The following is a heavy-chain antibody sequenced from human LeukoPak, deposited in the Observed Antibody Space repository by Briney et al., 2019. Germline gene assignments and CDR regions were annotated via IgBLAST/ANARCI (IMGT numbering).Heavy chain of an antibody. J-gene: IGHJ4*02. D-gene: IGHD3-22*01. Sequence: TGGSLRLSCAASGFTFSSYGMHWVRQAPGKGLEWVAFIRYDGSNKYYADSVKGRFTISRDNSKNTLYLQMNSLRAEDTAVYYCAKDQGYYYDSSGYYWSPFDYWGQGTLVTVSS. CDR3: AKDQGYYYDSSGYYWSPFDY. V-gene: IGHV3-30*02. CDR1: GFTFSSYG. CDR2: IRYDGSNK.